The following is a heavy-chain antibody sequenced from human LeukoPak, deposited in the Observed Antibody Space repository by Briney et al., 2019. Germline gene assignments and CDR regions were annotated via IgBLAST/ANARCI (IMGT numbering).Heavy chain of an antibody. CDR1: GFTFSNYA. D-gene: IGHD1-26*01. CDR2: ITSSGYET. V-gene: IGHV3-23*01. Sequence: GGSLRLSCAASGFTFSNYAMSWVRQTPGKGLEWVSSITSSGYETHYADSVKGRFSISRDNSQNTLFLQLSNLRVEDTAVYYCAKLVGATTYWGQGTLVTVSS. J-gene: IGHJ4*02. CDR3: AKLVGATTY.